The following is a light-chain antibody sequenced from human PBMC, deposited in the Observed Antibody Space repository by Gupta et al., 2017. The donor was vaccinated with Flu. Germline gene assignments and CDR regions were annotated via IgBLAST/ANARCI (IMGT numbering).Light chain of an antibody. V-gene: IGKV1-5*03. Sequence: DIQMTQSPSTLSASVGDRVTITCRASQSINSWLAWYQQKPGKAPKLLIYKASNLQSGVPSRFSGSESGKEFTLTSSCRQLDDFATYYCQQYRNYSLYTFGQGTKVEIK. CDR2: KAS. CDR1: QSINSW. CDR3: QQYRNYSLYT. J-gene: IGKJ2*01.